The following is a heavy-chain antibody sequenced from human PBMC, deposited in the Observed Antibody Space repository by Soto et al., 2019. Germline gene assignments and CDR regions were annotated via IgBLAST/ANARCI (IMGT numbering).Heavy chain of an antibody. CDR3: SSGNPATFGGITVYYYYGMDV. V-gene: IGHV1-69*13. CDR2: IIPLFGTA. J-gene: IGHJ6*02. CDR1: GGTFSNYG. D-gene: IGHD3-16*02. Sequence: LVKVSCKASGGTFSNYGISWVRQAPGQGLEWMGEIIPLFGTAHYAQKLQGRVTITADESTTTAYMELSSLRSEDTAVYYFSSGNPATFGGITVYYYYGMDVWGQGTTVTVSS.